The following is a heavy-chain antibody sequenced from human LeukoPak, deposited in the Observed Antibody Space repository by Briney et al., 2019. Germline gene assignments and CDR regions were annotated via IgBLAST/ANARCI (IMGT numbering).Heavy chain of an antibody. D-gene: IGHD3-10*01. CDR3: ASGVLWYFDL. Sequence: GGSLRLSCAASGFTFSSYWMHWVRQAPGKGLAWVSRINSDGSSTSYADSVKGRFTISRDNAKNTLYLQMNSLRAEDTAVYYCASGVLWYFDLWGRGTLVTVSS. J-gene: IGHJ2*01. CDR2: INSDGSST. V-gene: IGHV3-74*01. CDR1: GFTFSSYW.